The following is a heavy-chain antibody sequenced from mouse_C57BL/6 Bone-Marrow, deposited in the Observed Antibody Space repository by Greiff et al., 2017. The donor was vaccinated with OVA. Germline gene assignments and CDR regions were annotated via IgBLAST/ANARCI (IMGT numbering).Heavy chain of an antibody. J-gene: IGHJ3*01. CDR1: GYTFTSYW. Sequence: VQLQQPGAELVMPGASVKLSCKASGYTFTSYWRHWVKQRPGQGLEWIGEIDPSDSYTNYNQKFKGKSTLTVDKSSSTAYMQLSSLTSEDSAVYYCARADSSGLWFAYWGQGTLVTVSA. D-gene: IGHD3-2*02. CDR2: IDPSDSYT. CDR3: ARADSSGLWFAY. V-gene: IGHV1-69*01.